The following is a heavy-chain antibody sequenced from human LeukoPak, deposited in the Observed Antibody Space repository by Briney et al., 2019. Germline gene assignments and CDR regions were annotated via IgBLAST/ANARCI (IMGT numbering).Heavy chain of an antibody. D-gene: IGHD5-18*01. Sequence: GALRLSCAASGFTFDDYTMHWVRQAPGKGLEWVSLTSWDGGSTYYADSVKGRFTISRDNSKNSLYLQMNSLRTEDTALYYCAKDATRGYSYGYCFDYWGQGTLVTVSS. J-gene: IGHJ4*02. V-gene: IGHV3-43*01. CDR1: GFTFDDYT. CDR2: TSWDGGST. CDR3: AKDATRGYSYGYCFDY.